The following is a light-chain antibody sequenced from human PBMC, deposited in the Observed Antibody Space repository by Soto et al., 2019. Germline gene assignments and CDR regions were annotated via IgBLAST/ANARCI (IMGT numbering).Light chain of an antibody. V-gene: IGLV2-8*01. J-gene: IGLJ2*01. Sequence: QSALTQPPSASGSPGQSVTISCTGTSSDVGGYNYVSWYQQHPGKAPKLMIYEVSKRPSGVPDRFSGSKSGNTASLTASGLQAEDEADYYCSSYAGSNIVVFGGGTKLTVL. CDR2: EVS. CDR1: SSDVGGYNY. CDR3: SSYAGSNIVV.